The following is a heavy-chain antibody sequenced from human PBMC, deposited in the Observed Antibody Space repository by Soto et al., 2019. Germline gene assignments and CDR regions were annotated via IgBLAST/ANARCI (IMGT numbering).Heavy chain of an antibody. D-gene: IGHD3-3*01. CDR1: GFTFSSYS. CDR3: ARARFTMDV. Sequence: GRSLRLSCAASGFTFSSYSMNWVRQAPGKGLEWVANIKHDGSEKYYVDSVKGRFTISRDNAKNSLYLQMNSLRAEDTAVYYCARARFTMDVWGQGTAVTVSS. J-gene: IGHJ6*02. CDR2: IKHDGSEK. V-gene: IGHV3-7*03.